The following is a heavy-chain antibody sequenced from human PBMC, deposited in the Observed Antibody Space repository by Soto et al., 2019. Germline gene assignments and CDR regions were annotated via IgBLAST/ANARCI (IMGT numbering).Heavy chain of an antibody. Sequence: GGSLRLSCAASGFTFSSYGVHWVRQAPGKGLEWVAVISYDGSNKHYADSVKGRFTISRDNSKNTLDLQMNGLRAEDTAVYYCAKDTYYYDRSGYYTYDYWGQGTLVTVSS. CDR1: GFTFSSYG. D-gene: IGHD3-22*01. J-gene: IGHJ4*02. CDR3: AKDTYYYDRSGYYTYDY. CDR2: ISYDGSNK. V-gene: IGHV3-30*18.